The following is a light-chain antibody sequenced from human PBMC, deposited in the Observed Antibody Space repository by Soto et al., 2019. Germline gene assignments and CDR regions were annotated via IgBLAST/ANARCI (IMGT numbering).Light chain of an antibody. CDR1: SSDVGSYNR. Sequence: QSALTQPLSVSGSPGQSVTISCTGTSSDVGSYNRVSWYQQPPGTAPKLMIYEVSNRPSGVPDRFSGSKSGNTASLTISGLQAEDEADYHCSSYTSTSTYVFGTGTKLTVL. J-gene: IGLJ1*01. CDR2: EVS. CDR3: SSYTSTSTYV. V-gene: IGLV2-18*02.